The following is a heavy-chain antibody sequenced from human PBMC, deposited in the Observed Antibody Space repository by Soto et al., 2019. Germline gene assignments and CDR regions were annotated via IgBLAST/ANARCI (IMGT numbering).Heavy chain of an antibody. J-gene: IGHJ6*02. V-gene: IGHV3-33*01. CDR2: IWFDGSKK. Sequence: GGSLRLSCAASGFTFRSYGIHWVRQAPGKGLEWVALIWFDGSKKYYVDSVKGRFAVSRDNSKNTLYLQMNSLRVEDTAVYYCARRRVPLTNYYYYGMDVWGQGTTVTVSS. D-gene: IGHD2-2*01. CDR1: GFTFRSYG. CDR3: ARRRVPLTNYYYYGMDV.